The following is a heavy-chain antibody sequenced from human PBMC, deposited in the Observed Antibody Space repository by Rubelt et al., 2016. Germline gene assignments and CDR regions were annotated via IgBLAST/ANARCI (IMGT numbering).Heavy chain of an antibody. J-gene: IGHJ3*02. V-gene: IGHV1-69*06. D-gene: IGHD3-22*01. CDR2: IIPIFGTA. CDR1: GGTFSSYA. Sequence: QVQLVQSGAEVKKPGSSVKVSCKASGGTFSSYAISWVRQAPGQGLEWMGGIIPIFGTANYAQKFQGRVTITADKSTSTAYMGLSSLRSEDTAVYYCARDLVGVVITTHDAFDIWGRGTMVAVSS. CDR3: ARDLVGVVITTHDAFDI.